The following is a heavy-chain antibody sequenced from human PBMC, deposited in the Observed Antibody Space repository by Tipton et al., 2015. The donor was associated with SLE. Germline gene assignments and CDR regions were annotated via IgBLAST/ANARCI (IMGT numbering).Heavy chain of an antibody. J-gene: IGHJ4*02. Sequence: LRLSCTVSGGSIRSDYWNWIRQPPGKGLEWIGYINYSGSTNYNPSLKSRVTISVDTSKNQFSLKLSSVTAADTAVYYCARHGEGSSSSFDFGYWGQGTLVTVSS. V-gene: IGHV4-59*08. CDR1: GGSIRSDY. D-gene: IGHD6-6*01. CDR2: INYSGST. CDR3: ARHGEGSSSSFDFGY.